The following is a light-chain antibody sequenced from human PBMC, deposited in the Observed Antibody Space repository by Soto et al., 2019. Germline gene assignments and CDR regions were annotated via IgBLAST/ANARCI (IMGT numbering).Light chain of an antibody. J-gene: IGLJ2*01. CDR3: SSDTSSSTVV. Sequence: QSALTQPASVSGSPGQSITISCTGTSSDVGGYNDVSWYQQHPGKAPKLMIYDVSNRPSGVSNRFSGSKSGNTASLTISGLQAEDADDYYCSSDTSSSTVVFGGGTKLTVL. CDR2: DVS. CDR1: SSDVGGYND. V-gene: IGLV2-14*01.